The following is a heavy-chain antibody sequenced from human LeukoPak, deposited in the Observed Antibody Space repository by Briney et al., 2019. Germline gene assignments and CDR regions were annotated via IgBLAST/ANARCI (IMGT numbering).Heavy chain of an antibody. D-gene: IGHD5-24*01. CDR3: ARDRWGDGYNLGFDY. V-gene: IGHV4-30-2*01. J-gene: IGHJ4*02. Sequence: SQTLSLTCAVSGGSISSGGYSWSWIRQPPGKGLEWIGYIYHSGSTYYNPSLKSRVTISVDRSKNQFSLKLSSVTAADTAVYYCARDRWGDGYNLGFDYWSQGTLVTVSS. CDR1: GGSISSGGYS. CDR2: IYHSGST.